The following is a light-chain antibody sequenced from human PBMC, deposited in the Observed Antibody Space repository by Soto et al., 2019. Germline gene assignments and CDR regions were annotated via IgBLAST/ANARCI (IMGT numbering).Light chain of an antibody. CDR2: AAS. CDR1: QDIRND. V-gene: IGKV1-17*01. J-gene: IGKJ1*01. Sequence: DIQMTQSPSSLSASVGDRVTITCRASQDIRNDVGWYQQKPGKAPKRLIYAASSLQSGVPSRFSGSGSGTEFTLTISSLQPEDYATYYCLQHNDYPPTFGQGTEVEI. CDR3: LQHNDYPPT.